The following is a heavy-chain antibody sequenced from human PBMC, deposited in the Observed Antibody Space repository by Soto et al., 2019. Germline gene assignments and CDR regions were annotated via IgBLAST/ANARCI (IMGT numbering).Heavy chain of an antibody. Sequence: ASVKVSCKASGYTFTGYYMHWVRQAPGQGLEWMGWINPNSGGTNYAQKFQGWVTMTRDTSISTAYMELSRLRSDDTAVYYCARDGVSVDTAMADYYYYYGMDVWGQGTTVTVSS. V-gene: IGHV1-2*04. J-gene: IGHJ6*02. CDR1: GYTFTGYY. D-gene: IGHD5-18*01. CDR3: ARDGVSVDTAMADYYYYYGMDV. CDR2: INPNSGGT.